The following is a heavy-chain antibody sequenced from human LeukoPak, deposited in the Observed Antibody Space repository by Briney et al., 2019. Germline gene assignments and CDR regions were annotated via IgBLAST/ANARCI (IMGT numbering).Heavy chain of an antibody. CDR2: IYSGGST. D-gene: IGHD1-26*01. CDR3: ARPSFTYYYYMDV. J-gene: IGHJ6*03. V-gene: IGHV3-66*04. Sequence: GGSLRLSCAASGFTVSSNYMSWVRQAPGKGLEWVSVIYSGGSTYYADSVKGRFTISRDNAKNTLYLQMNSLRAEDTAVYYCARPSFTYYYYMDVWGKGTTVTVSS. CDR1: GFTVSSNY.